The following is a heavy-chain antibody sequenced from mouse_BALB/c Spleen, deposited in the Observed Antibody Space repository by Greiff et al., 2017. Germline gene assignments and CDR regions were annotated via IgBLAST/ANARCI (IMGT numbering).Heavy chain of an antibody. CDR2: IWAGGST. CDR3: ARDEGFAY. V-gene: IGHV2-9*02. J-gene: IGHJ3*01. Sequence: VQGVESGPGLVAPSQSLSITCTVSGFSLTSYGVHWVRQPPGKGLEWLGVIWAGGSTNYNSALMSRLSISKDNSKSQVFLKMNSLQTDDTAMYYCARDEGFAYWGQGTLVTVSA. CDR1: GFSLTSYG.